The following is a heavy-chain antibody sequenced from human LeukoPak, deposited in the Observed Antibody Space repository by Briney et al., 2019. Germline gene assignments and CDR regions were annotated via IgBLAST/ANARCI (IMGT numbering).Heavy chain of an antibody. Sequence: AGGSLRLSCAASGFTFSSYWMSWVRQAPGKGLEWVANIKQDGSEKYYVDSVKGRFTISRDNAKNSLYLQMNSLRAEDTAVYYCARFPRRYGDYSPHYYYYYMDVWGKGTTVTVSS. V-gene: IGHV3-7*01. CDR3: ARFPRRYGDYSPHYYYYYMDV. J-gene: IGHJ6*03. D-gene: IGHD4-17*01. CDR1: GFTFSSYW. CDR2: IKQDGSEK.